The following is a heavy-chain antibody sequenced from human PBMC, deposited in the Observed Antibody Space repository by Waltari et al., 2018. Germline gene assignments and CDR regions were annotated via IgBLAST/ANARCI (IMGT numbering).Heavy chain of an antibody. V-gene: IGHV3-21*01. J-gene: IGHJ4*02. Sequence: EVQLVESGGGLVKPGGSLRLSCAASGFSFSTYSMNWVRQAPGKGLEWISSSSADSSYRHYAESVKGRFTVSRDNAKNSLSLQINSLRAEDTAVYYCASGGWGFYLGYWGQGALVTVSS. CDR1: GFSFSTYS. CDR2: SSADSSYR. D-gene: IGHD3-16*01. CDR3: ASGGWGFYLGY.